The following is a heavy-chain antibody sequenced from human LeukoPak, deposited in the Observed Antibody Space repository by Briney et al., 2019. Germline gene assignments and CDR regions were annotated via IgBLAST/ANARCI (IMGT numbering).Heavy chain of an antibody. V-gene: IGHV1-2*06. J-gene: IGHJ4*02. CDR1: VYTFTGYY. Sequence: AASVKVSCKASVYTFTGYYMHWVRQAPGQGLEWMGRINPKSGGTNYAQEFQGRVTMTRDTSINTAYMELSRVRSDDTAVYYCAISTSPYVIEVWTNGPLDYWGQGTLVTVSS. CDR2: INPKSGGT. D-gene: IGHD3-22*01. CDR3: AISTSPYVIEVWTNGPLDY.